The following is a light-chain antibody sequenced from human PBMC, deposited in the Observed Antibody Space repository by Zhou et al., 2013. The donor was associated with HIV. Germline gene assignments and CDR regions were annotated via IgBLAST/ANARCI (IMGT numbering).Light chain of an antibody. V-gene: IGKV3-20*01. J-gene: IGKJ3*01. Sequence: EIVLTQSPGTLSLSPGERATLSCRASQSVISNYLAWYQHKPGQAPRLLMYGASNRASDIPDRFSGSGSGTDFTLTISRLEPEDFAVYYCEQHGNSPPFTFGPGTKVDIK. CDR3: EQHGNSPPFT. CDR2: GAS. CDR1: QSVISNY.